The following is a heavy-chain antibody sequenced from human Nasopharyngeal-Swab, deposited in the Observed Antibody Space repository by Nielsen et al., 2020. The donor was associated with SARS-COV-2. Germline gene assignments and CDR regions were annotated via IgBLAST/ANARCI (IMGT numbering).Heavy chain of an antibody. Sequence: WIRQPPGKGLEWVAVISYDGGNKYYADSVKGRFTISRDNSKNTLYLQMNSLRAEDTAVYYCAKDQSINWFDPWGQGTLVTVSS. D-gene: IGHD2-21*01. J-gene: IGHJ5*02. CDR2: ISYDGGNK. V-gene: IGHV3-30*18. CDR3: AKDQSINWFDP.